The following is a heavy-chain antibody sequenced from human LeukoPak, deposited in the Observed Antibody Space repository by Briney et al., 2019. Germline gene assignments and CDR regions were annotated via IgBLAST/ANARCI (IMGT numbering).Heavy chain of an antibody. CDR2: ISSDGSST. CDR1: GFTFSNYW. CDR3: ARPMISVMSLGADF. J-gene: IGHJ4*02. V-gene: IGHV3-74*01. D-gene: IGHD3/OR15-3a*01. Sequence: TGGSLRLSCAVSGFTFSNYWMHWVRQAPGKGLVWVSCISSDGSSTNYADSVKGRFSISRDNAKNTLYLHMNSLGAEDTALYYCARPMISVMSLGADFWGQGSLVTVSS.